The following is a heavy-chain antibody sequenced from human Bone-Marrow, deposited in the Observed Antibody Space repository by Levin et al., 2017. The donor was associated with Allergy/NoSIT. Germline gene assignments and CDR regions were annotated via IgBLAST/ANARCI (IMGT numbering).Heavy chain of an antibody. V-gene: IGHV4-61*02. CDR2: MFAGGAA. CDR1: GDSIHNTHHY. Sequence: SCTVSGDSIHNTHHYWSWIRQPAGKGLEWIGRMFAGGAATYNRSLRSRVTISIDTSKNQFSLKLTSVTAADTAVYYCARDETFNSWHTGWFDPWGQGTLVSVSS. J-gene: IGHJ5*02. CDR3: ARDETFNSWHTGWFDP. D-gene: IGHD6-13*01.